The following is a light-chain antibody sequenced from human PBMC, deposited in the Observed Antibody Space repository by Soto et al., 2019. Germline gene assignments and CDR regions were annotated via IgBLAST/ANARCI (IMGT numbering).Light chain of an antibody. CDR2: EVS. Sequence: QSALTQPPSASGSPGQSVTIYCTGTSSDVGGYNYVSWYQQHPGKAPKLMIYEVSKRPSGVPDRFSGSKSGNTASLTVSGLQAEDEADYYCSSYAGSNTVVFGGGTKLTVL. J-gene: IGLJ2*01. CDR3: SSYAGSNTVV. CDR1: SSDVGGYNY. V-gene: IGLV2-8*01.